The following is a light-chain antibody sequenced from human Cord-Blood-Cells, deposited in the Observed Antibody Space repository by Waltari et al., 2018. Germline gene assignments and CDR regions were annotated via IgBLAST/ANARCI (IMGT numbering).Light chain of an antibody. CDR2: DAS. J-gene: IGKJ2*01. CDR1: QSVSSY. Sequence: EIVLTRSPATLPLSPGERATLSCRASQSVSSYLAWYQQKPGQAPRLLIYDASNRATGIPARFSGSGSGTDFTLTISSLEPEDFAVYYCQQRSNWPPYTFGQGTKLEIK. CDR3: QQRSNWPPYT. V-gene: IGKV3-11*01.